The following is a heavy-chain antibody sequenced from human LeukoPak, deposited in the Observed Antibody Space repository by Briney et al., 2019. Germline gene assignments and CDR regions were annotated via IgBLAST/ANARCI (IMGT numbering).Heavy chain of an antibody. CDR3: ARRGDILTDYAFDY. CDR1: GGSINSNSHH. V-gene: IGHV4-39*01. Sequence: SETLSLTCSVSGGSINSNSHHWDWIRQAPWKGLEWIGNIYYSGTTSYNPSLKSRVTISVDTSKNQFSLRLSSVTAADTAVYYCARRGDILTDYAFDYWGQGTLVTVSS. D-gene: IGHD3-9*01. J-gene: IGHJ4*02. CDR2: IYYSGTT.